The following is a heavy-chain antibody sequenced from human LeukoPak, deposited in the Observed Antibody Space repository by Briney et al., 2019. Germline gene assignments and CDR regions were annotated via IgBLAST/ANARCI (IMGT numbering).Heavy chain of an antibody. Sequence: PGGSLRLSCAASGFTFSSYSMNWVRQAPEKGLEWVSSISSSSSYIYYADSVKGRFTISRDNAKNSLYLQMNSLRAEDTAVYYCARDPDDYGGNSGFFYYWGQGTLVTVSS. CDR2: ISSSSSYI. J-gene: IGHJ4*02. D-gene: IGHD4-23*01. V-gene: IGHV3-21*01. CDR1: GFTFSSYS. CDR3: ARDPDDYGGNSGFFYY.